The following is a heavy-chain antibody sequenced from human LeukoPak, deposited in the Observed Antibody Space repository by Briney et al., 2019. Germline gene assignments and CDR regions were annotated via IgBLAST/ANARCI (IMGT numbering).Heavy chain of an antibody. CDR1: GVSISGYY. CDR2: IYYSGST. J-gene: IGHJ2*01. D-gene: IGHD4-23*01. Sequence: WETLSLTCTVSGVSISGYYYNWIRQPPGKGLEWIGYIYYSGSTNYNPSLKSRVTISLDTSKNQFSLKLSSVTTADTAVYYSARSVVTLYWYFDLWGRGTLVTVSS. CDR3: ARSVVTLYWYFDL. V-gene: IGHV4-59*01.